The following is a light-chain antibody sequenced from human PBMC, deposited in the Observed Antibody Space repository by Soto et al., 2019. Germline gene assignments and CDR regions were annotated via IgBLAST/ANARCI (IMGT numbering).Light chain of an antibody. CDR1: SSNIGRNT. J-gene: IGLJ1*01. CDR3: AAWDDSLKGRV. Sequence: QSVLTQPHSASGTPGQRVTISCSGSSSNIGRNTVHWYQQLPGTAPNVLIYTNDKRPSGVPDRFSGSKSGTSASLAISGLQSEDEADYYCAAWDDSLKGRVFGTGTKLTVL. CDR2: TND. V-gene: IGLV1-44*01.